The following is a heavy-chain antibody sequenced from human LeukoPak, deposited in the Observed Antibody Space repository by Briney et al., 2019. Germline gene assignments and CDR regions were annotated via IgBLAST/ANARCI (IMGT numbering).Heavy chain of an antibody. V-gene: IGHV3-30-3*01. CDR1: GFTFSSYA. Sequence: PGGSLRLSCAASGFTFSSYAMHWVRQAPGKGLEWVAVISYDGSNKYYADSVKGRFTISKDNSKNTLYLQMNSLRAEDTAVYYCARDRVAVAVGDAFDIWGQGTMVTVSS. CDR2: ISYDGSNK. CDR3: ARDRVAVAVGDAFDI. D-gene: IGHD6-19*01. J-gene: IGHJ3*02.